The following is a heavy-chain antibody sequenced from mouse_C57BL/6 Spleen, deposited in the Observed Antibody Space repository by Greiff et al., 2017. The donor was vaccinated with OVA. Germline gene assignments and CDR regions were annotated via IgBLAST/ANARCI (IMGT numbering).Heavy chain of an antibody. V-gene: IGHV1-81*01. CDR1: GYTFTSYG. Sequence: VQLQQSGAELARPGASVKLSCKASGYTFTSYGISWVKQRPGQGLAWIGEIYPRSGNTYYNAKLKGKATLTADKSSRTAYMELRSLTSEDSAVYFCARWTAQATYFDYWGQGTTLTVSS. D-gene: IGHD3-2*02. J-gene: IGHJ2*01. CDR2: IYPRSGNT. CDR3: ARWTAQATYFDY.